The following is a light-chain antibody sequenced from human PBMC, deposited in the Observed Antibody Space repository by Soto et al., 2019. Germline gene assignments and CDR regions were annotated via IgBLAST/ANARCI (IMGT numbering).Light chain of an antibody. Sequence: EIVLTQSPGTLSLSPGERATLSCRASQSVSSSYSAWYQQKPGQAPRLLIYGASSRATGIPDRFSGSGSGTDFTLTISRLGPEDFAVYYCQQYGNSIPITFGQGTRLEIK. J-gene: IGKJ5*01. CDR2: GAS. V-gene: IGKV3-20*01. CDR3: QQYGNSIPIT. CDR1: QSVSSSY.